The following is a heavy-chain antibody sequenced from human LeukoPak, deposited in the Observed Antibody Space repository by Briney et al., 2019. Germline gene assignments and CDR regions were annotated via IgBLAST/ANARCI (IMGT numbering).Heavy chain of an antibody. CDR3: ARDPSGSTSDNSFTLPKGMDV. CDR2: TYSGGNT. CDR1: GFIVTNNY. Sequence: GGSLRLSCAASGFIVTNNYVNWVRQAPGKGLEWVSVTYSGGNTYYADSVKDRFIVSRDNSKNTVYLHMSSLTAADTALYYCARDPSGSTSDNSFTLPKGMDVWGQGTTVTVSS. D-gene: IGHD5-12*01. J-gene: IGHJ6*02. V-gene: IGHV3-66*01.